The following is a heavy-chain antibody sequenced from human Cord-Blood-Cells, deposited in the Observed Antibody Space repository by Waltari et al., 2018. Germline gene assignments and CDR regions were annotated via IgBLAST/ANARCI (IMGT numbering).Heavy chain of an antibody. Sequence: QVQLVESGGGVVQPGRSLRLSCAASGFTFSSYGMHWVRQAPGKGLEWVAVIWYDGSNKDYADSVNDRFTISRDNSNNTLYLQMNSLGAEDTAVYYCASGDCTNGVCYNYWGQGTLVTVSS. CDR1: GFTFSSYG. J-gene: IGHJ4*02. V-gene: IGHV3-33*01. D-gene: IGHD2-8*01. CDR3: ASGDCTNGVCYNY. CDR2: IWYDGSNK.